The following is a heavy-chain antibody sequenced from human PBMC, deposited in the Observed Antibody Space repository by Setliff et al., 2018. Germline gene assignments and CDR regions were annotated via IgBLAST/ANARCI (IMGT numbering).Heavy chain of an antibody. Sequence: LRLSCAASGLTFSTYSLICVRQAPGRGLEWVAAIGWVPTTIGYADSVKGRFTVSRDNAKNSLYLQMNSLRAEDTAVYYCARVMYHYDSSGWATYYYYYMDVWGKGTTVTVSS. D-gene: IGHD3-22*01. CDR3: ARVMYHYDSSGWATYYYYYMDV. CDR1: GLTFSTYS. J-gene: IGHJ6*03. V-gene: IGHV3-21*04. CDR2: IGWVPTTI.